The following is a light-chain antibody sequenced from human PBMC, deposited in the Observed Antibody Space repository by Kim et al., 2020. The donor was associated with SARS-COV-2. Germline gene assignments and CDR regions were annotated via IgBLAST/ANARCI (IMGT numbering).Light chain of an antibody. CDR1: QSVRCY. V-gene: IGKV3-15*01. Sequence: SLGEGATFSCRASQSVRCYLAWYHHKPGQAPRLLIYDASNRATGIPVRFSGSGSGTEFTLTISSLQSEDFAVYYCQQYNDWPPLTFGQGTRLEIK. J-gene: IGKJ5*01. CDR3: QQYNDWPPLT. CDR2: DAS.